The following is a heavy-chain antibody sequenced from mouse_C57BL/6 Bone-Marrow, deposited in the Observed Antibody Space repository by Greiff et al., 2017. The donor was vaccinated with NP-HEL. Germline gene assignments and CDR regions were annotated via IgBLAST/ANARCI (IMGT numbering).Heavy chain of an antibody. D-gene: IGHD1-1*01. V-gene: IGHV3-6*01. CDR1: GYSITSGYY. J-gene: IGHJ4*01. CDR3: ARDRYYLPGDY. Sequence: VQLKESGPGLVKPSQSLSLTCSVTGYSITSGYYWNWIRQFPGNKLEWMGYISYDGSNNYHPSLKNRISITRDTSKNQFFLKLNSVTTEDTATYYCARDRYYLPGDYWGQGTSVTVSS. CDR2: ISYDGSN.